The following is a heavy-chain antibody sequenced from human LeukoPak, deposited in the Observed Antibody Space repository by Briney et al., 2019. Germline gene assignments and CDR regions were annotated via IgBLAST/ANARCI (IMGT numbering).Heavy chain of an antibody. CDR2: ISGSVGST. Sequence: PGGSLRLSCAASGFTFSSYAMSWVRQAPGKGLEWVSAISGSVGSTYYADSVKGRFTISRDNAKNPLYLQMNSLRAEDTAVYYCAREGYTTVTFDYWGQGTLVTVSS. J-gene: IGHJ4*02. CDR1: GFTFSSYA. CDR3: AREGYTTVTFDY. V-gene: IGHV3-23*01. D-gene: IGHD4-17*01.